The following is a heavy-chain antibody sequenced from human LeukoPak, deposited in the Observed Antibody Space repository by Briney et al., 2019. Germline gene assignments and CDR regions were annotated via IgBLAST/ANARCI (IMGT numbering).Heavy chain of an antibody. V-gene: IGHV3-23*01. CDR1: GFTFSSCV. CDR3: VQGGAVAGTASLRRFDY. Sequence: PGGSLRLSCAASGFTFSSCVMSWVRQAPGKGLEWVSTITGTGGSRYYADSVKGRFTISRDKSKNTLYLQLSSLRAEDTAVYYCVQGGAVAGTASLRRFDYWGQGTLVTVSS. D-gene: IGHD6-19*01. CDR2: ITGTGGSR. J-gene: IGHJ4*02.